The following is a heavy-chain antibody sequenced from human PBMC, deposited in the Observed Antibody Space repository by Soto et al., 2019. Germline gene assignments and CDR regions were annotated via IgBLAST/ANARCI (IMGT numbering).Heavy chain of an antibody. CDR3: ARVAYDFWSGYYNPPYYFDY. V-gene: IGHV3-7*01. J-gene: IGHJ4*02. D-gene: IGHD3-3*01. CDR2: IKQDGSEK. CDR1: GFTFSSYW. Sequence: GGSLRLSCAASGFTFSSYWMSWVRQAPGKGLEWVANIKQDGSEKYYVDSVKGRFTISRDNAKNSLYLQMNSLRAEDTAVYYCARVAYDFWSGYYNPPYYFDYWGQGTLVTVSS.